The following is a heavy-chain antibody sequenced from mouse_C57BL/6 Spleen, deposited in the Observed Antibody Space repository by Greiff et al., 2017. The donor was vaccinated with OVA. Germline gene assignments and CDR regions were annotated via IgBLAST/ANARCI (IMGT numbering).Heavy chain of an antibody. V-gene: IGHV1-62-2*01. CDR1: GYTFTEYT. CDR2: FYPGSGSI. CDR3: ERHAHPYYSNYDYAMDY. D-gene: IGHD2-5*01. Sequence: QVQLQQSGAELVKPGASVKLSCKASGYTFTEYTIHWVKQRSGQGLEWIGWFYPGSGSIKYNEKFKYKATLTADKSSSTVYMELSRLTSEDSAVYFCERHAHPYYSNYDYAMDYWGQGTSVTVSS. J-gene: IGHJ4*01.